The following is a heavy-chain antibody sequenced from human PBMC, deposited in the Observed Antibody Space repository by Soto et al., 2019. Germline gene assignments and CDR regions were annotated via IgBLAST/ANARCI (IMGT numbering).Heavy chain of an antibody. Sequence: ASLRISFETSACSVTIYAIHLVRPATGQRLEWMGWINAGNGNTKYSQKFQGRVTITRDTSASTAYMELSSLRSEDTAVYYCARDGEAAADDAFDIWGHGTMVTV. CDR2: INAGNGNT. CDR1: ACSVTIYA. CDR3: ARDGEAAADDAFDI. V-gene: IGHV1-3*01. J-gene: IGHJ3*02. D-gene: IGHD6-25*01.